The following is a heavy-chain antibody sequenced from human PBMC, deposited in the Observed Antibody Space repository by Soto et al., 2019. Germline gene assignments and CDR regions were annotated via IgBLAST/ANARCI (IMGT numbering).Heavy chain of an antibody. V-gene: IGHV3-7*03. CDR1: GFTFSNYY. Sequence: EVRLVETGGGLVQPGGSLRLSCAASGFTFSNYYMTWVRQAPGKGLEWVASIKYDGNEQNYVDSVKGRFTISRDNAKNSLYLQMNSLSAEDTALYYCSRENWFQDYWGQGTRVTVSS. D-gene: IGHD3-9*01. J-gene: IGHJ4*02. CDR3: SRENWFQDY. CDR2: IKYDGNEQ.